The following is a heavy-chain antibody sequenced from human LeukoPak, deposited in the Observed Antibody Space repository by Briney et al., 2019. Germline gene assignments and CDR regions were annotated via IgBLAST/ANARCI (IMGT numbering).Heavy chain of an antibody. CDR1: GFTFSSYS. Sequence: GGSLRLSCAASGFTFSSYSMNWVRQAPGKGLEWVSSICSSSSYIYYAESVEGRFTISRDNAKSSLYLQMNSLRAEDTAVYYCARSHCSSTSCLGGYFDYWGQGTLVTVSS. CDR3: ARSHCSSTSCLGGYFDY. CDR2: ICSSSSYI. J-gene: IGHJ4*02. V-gene: IGHV3-21*01. D-gene: IGHD2-2*01.